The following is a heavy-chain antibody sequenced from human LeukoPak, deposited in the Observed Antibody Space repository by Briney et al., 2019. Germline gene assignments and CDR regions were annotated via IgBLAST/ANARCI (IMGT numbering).Heavy chain of an antibody. J-gene: IGHJ5*02. Sequence: PGGSLRLSCAASGFTFSSYAMSWVRQAPGKGLEWVSAISGSGGSTYYADSVKGRFTISRDNSKNTLYLQMNSLRVEDTAVYYCARGVYDNRSQYDWFDPWGQGTLVTVSS. V-gene: IGHV3-23*01. CDR2: ISGSGGST. D-gene: IGHD6-13*01. CDR3: ARGVYDNRSQYDWFDP. CDR1: GFTFSSYA.